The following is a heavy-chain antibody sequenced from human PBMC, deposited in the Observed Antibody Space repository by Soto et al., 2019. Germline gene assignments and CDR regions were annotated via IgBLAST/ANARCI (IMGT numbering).Heavy chain of an antibody. CDR1: GFTFSSYS. Sequence: GGSLRLSCAASGFTFSSYSMNWVRQAPGKGLEWVSYISSSSSTIYYADSVKGRFTISRDNAKNSLYLQMNSLRDEDTAVYYCARGPRGYSYGATFFDYWGQRTLVTVSS. D-gene: IGHD5-18*01. CDR2: ISSSSSTI. CDR3: ARGPRGYSYGATFFDY. V-gene: IGHV3-48*02. J-gene: IGHJ4*02.